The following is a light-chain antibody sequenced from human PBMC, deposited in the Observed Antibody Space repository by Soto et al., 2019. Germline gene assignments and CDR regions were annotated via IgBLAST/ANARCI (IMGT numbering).Light chain of an antibody. CDR1: QSVGSY. CDR2: DAS. CDR3: QQRSNGLT. J-gene: IGKJ4*01. V-gene: IGKV3-11*01. Sequence: EIVLTQSPATLSLSPGERATLSCRASQSVGSYLAWYQQKPGQAPRLLIYDASNRATGIPARFSGSGSGTDFILIISGLEPEDSAVYKCQQRSNGLTFGGGTKVQIK.